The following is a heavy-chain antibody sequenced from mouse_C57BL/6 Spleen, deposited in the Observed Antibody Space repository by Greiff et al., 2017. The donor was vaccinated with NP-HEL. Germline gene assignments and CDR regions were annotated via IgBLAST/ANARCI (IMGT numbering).Heavy chain of an antibody. J-gene: IGHJ2*01. CDR1: GYTFTSYW. D-gene: IGHD2-4*01. V-gene: IGHV1-50*01. CDR3: ASYDYDEEAWFDY. CDR2: IDPSDSYT. Sequence: QVHVKQSGAELVKPGASVKLSCKASGYTFTSYWMQWVKQRPGQGLEWIGEIDPSDSYTNYNQKFKGKATLTVDTSSSTAYMQLSSLTSEDSAVYYCASYDYDEEAWFDYWGQGTTLTVSS.